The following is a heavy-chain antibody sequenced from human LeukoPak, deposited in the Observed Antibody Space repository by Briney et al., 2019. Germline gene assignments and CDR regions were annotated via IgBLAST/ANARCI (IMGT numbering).Heavy chain of an antibody. CDR3: ARDGSGRVPEMSAPDY. V-gene: IGHV3-48*01. D-gene: IGHD3-10*01. CDR1: GFTFSSYS. CDR2: IRSRSRTI. J-gene: IGHJ4*02. Sequence: GGSLRLSCAASGFTFSSYSMNWVRQAPGKGLEWVSYIRSRSRTIYYADSVKGRFTISRDNAKNSLFLQMNSLRAEDTAVYYCARDGSGRVPEMSAPDYWGQGTLVTVSS.